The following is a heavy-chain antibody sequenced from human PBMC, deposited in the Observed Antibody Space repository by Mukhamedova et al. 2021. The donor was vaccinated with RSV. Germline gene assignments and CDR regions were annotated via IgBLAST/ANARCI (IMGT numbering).Heavy chain of an antibody. CDR2: INPDDGGA. Sequence: EYMGIINPDDGGARYAQKFQGRVTKTRDTSTSTVYMELSSLTSEDMAMYYCAREIPNSFYFDYWGQGTPVTVSS. V-gene: IGHV1-46*01. J-gene: IGHJ4*02. D-gene: IGHD2-2*02. CDR3: AREIPNSFYFDY.